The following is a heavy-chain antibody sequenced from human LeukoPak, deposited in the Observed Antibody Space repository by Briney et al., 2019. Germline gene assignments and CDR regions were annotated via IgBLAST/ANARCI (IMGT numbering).Heavy chain of an antibody. V-gene: IGHV1-69*06. Sequence: SVKVSCKASGGTFSSYAISWVRQAPGQGLEWMGGIIPIFGTANYAQKFQGRVTITADKSTSTAYMELSSLRSEDTAVYYCARGAGTTVTTWHDAFDIWGQGTMVTVSS. D-gene: IGHD4-17*01. J-gene: IGHJ3*02. CDR1: GGTFSSYA. CDR3: ARGAGTTVTTWHDAFDI. CDR2: IIPIFGTA.